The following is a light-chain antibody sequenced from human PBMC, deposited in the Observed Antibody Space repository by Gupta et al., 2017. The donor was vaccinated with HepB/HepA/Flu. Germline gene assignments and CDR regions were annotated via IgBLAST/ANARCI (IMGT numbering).Light chain of an antibody. V-gene: IGLV1-40*01. Sequence: QSLLTQPPSVSGAPGQSVTISCTGSTSNIGAGFDVHWYQQYPGSGPNLLIYGNNNRPSGVPDRFSGSNSGSSASLSITRLRTEDEAYDYCQCYDSSRSGWGVFGGGTKVTVL. CDR3: QCYDSSRSGWGV. CDR1: TSNIGAGFD. J-gene: IGLJ2*01. CDR2: GNN.